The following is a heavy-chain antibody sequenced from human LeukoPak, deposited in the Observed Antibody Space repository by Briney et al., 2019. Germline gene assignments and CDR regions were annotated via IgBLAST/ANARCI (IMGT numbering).Heavy chain of an antibody. Sequence: ASVKVSCKASGYTFTGYFIHWVRQAPGQGLEWMGWINPNSGGTEYAQKFQGRVTMTRDTSITTAYMELSRLRSDDTAMYHCARDHCTRSSCYEDHYYGMDVWGQGTTVTVSS. CDR3: ARDHCTRSSCYEDHYYGMDV. CDR2: INPNSGGT. D-gene: IGHD2-2*01. CDR1: GYTFTGYF. V-gene: IGHV1-2*02. J-gene: IGHJ6*02.